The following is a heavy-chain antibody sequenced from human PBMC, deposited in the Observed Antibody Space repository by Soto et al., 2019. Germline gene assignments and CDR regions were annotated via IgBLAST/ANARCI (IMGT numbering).Heavy chain of an antibody. J-gene: IGHJ4*02. V-gene: IGHV3-7*01. Sequence: EVQLLESGGGLVQPGGSLRLSCAASGFTFSSYWMSWVRQPPGKGLEWVANIKHDGSEKYYVDSVRGRFTISRDNAKNSLYLQMNSLRAEDTAVYSCVRYYDFWSGYSLFDYWGQGTLVTVS. CDR2: IKHDGSEK. CDR1: GFTFSSYW. D-gene: IGHD3-3*01. CDR3: VRYYDFWSGYSLFDY.